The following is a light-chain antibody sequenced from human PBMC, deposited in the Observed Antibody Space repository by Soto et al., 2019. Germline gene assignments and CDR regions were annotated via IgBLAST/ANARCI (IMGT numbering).Light chain of an antibody. J-gene: IGKJ2*01. V-gene: IGKV1-5*03. CDR1: QNISPW. CDR2: KAS. CDR3: QQYKTYSRT. Sequence: DIQMTQSPSTLSASVGDRVTITCRASQNISPWLAWYQQKPGKAPKILIYKASSLESGVPSRFSGSDSGTEFTLTINSLQLDYFASYCCQQYKTYSRTFGQATKLEIK.